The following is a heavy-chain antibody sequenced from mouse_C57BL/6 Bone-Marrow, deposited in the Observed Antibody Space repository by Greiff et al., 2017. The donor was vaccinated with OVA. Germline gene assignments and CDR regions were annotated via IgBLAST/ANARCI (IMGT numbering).Heavy chain of an antibody. J-gene: IGHJ3*01. V-gene: IGHV1-50*01. CDR1: GYTFTSYW. CDR2: IDPSDSYT. CDR3: ASGGDSSGWFAY. D-gene: IGHD3-2*02. Sequence: VQLQQPGAELVKPGASVKLSCKASGYTFTSYWMQWVKQRPGQGLEWIGEIDPSDSYTNYNQKFKGKATLTVDTSSSTAYMQLSSLTSEDSAVYYCASGGDSSGWFAYWGQGTLVTVSA.